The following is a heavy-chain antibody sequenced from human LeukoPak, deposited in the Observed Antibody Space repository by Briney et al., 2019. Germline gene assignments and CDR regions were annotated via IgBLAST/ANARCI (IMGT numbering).Heavy chain of an antibody. J-gene: IGHJ4*02. D-gene: IGHD3-16*01. CDR3: AGRRVLDASFDY. CDR1: GFTVSNNY. V-gene: IGHV3-66*02. Sequence: GGSLRLSCAASGFTVSNNYMSWVRQAPGKGLEWVSVIYSGDNTYYVGSVKGRFTISRDNSKNTLFLHMNRLRAEDTAVYYCAGRRVLDASFDYWGQGTLVTVSS. CDR2: IYSGDNT.